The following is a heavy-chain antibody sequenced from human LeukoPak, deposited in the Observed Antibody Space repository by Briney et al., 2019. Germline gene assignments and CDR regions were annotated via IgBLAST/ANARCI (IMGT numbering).Heavy chain of an antibody. V-gene: IGHV4-39*01. CDR3: ARQASDYFYYYMDV. J-gene: IGHJ6*03. CDR1: GGSISSSSYY. CDR2: IYYSGTT. Sequence: KPSETLSLTCTVTGGSISSSSYYWAWIRQPPGKGLEWIGSIYYSGTTYYNPSLESRVTISEDTSKNQFSLMLRSVTPADTAVYFCARQASDYFYYYMDVWGKGTTVTVSS.